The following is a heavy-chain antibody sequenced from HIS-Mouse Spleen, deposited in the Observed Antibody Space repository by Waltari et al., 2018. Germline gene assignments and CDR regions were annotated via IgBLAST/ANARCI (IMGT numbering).Heavy chain of an antibody. D-gene: IGHD3-10*01. V-gene: IGHV4-39*07. CDR1: VGSISSSSYY. Sequence: QLQLQESGPGLVKPSETLSLTCTVSVGSISSSSYYWVGIRQPPGKGLEWIGSIYYSGSTYYNPSLKSRVTISVDTSKNQFSLKLSSVTAADTAVYYCATRGYGSGSYYKRSYYFDYWGQGTLVTVSS. CDR2: IYYSGST. J-gene: IGHJ4*02. CDR3: ATRGYGSGSYYKRSYYFDY.